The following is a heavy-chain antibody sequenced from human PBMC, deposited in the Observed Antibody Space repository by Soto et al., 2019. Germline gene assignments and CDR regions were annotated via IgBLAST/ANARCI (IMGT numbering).Heavy chain of an antibody. Sequence: GGSLRLSCAASGFTFSSYGMHWVRQAPGKGLEWVAVISYDGSNKYYADSVKGRFTISRDNSKNTLYLQMNSLRAEDTAVYYCAKDFSLRRIRLVDYWGQGTLVTVSS. CDR3: AKDFSLRRIRLVDY. D-gene: IGHD2-15*01. V-gene: IGHV3-30*18. CDR2: ISYDGSNK. J-gene: IGHJ4*02. CDR1: GFTFSSYG.